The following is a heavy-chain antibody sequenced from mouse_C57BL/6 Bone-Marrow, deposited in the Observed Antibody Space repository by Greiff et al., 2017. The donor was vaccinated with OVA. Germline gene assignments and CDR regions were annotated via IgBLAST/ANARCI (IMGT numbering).Heavy chain of an antibody. Sequence: EVQLQQSGPVLVKPGASVKMSCKASGYTFTDYYMNWVKQSHGKSLEWIGVINPYNGGTSYNQKFKGKATLTVDKSSSTAYMELNSLTSEDSAVYYCARDSITTVVATDYWGQGTTLTVSS. J-gene: IGHJ2*01. CDR3: ARDSITTVVATDY. CDR2: INPYNGGT. V-gene: IGHV1-19*01. D-gene: IGHD1-1*01. CDR1: GYTFTDYY.